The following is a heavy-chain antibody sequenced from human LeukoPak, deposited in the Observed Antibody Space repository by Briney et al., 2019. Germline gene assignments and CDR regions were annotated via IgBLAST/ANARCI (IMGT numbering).Heavy chain of an antibody. CDR1: GYTFTSYA. J-gene: IGHJ4*02. D-gene: IGHD3-16*01. CDR2: INAGKGNT. V-gene: IGHV1-3*03. Sequence: GASVKVSCKASGYTFTSYAMHWVRQAPGQRLEWMGWINAGKGNTKYSQEFQGRVTITRDTSASTAYMELSSLRSEDTAVYYCARDNDSRDPPHFDYWGQGTLVTVSS. CDR3: ARDNDSRDPPHFDY.